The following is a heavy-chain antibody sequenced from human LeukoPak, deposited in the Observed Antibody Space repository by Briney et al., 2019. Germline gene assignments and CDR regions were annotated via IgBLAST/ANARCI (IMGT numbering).Heavy chain of an antibody. CDR2: IYYSGST. V-gene: IGHV4-59*01. J-gene: IGHJ3*02. D-gene: IGHD3-10*01. Sequence: SETLSLTCTVSGGSISSYYWSWIRQPPGKGLEWIGYIYYSGSTNYNPSLKSRVTISVDTSKNQFSLKLSSVTAADTAVYYCARVTPYYYGSGRPEAFDIWGQGTMVTVSS. CDR3: ARVTPYYYGSGRPEAFDI. CDR1: GGSISSYY.